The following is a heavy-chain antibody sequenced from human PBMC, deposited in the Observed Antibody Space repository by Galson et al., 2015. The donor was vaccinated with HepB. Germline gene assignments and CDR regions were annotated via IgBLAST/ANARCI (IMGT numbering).Heavy chain of an antibody. CDR2: IRSKAHGGTT. V-gene: IGHV3-49*04. D-gene: IGHD3-22*01. J-gene: IGHJ4*02. CDR3: TRRYYDSSGYYFLDY. Sequence: SLRLSCAASGFTFGDYAMSWVRQAPGKGLEWVGFIRSKAHGGTTEYAASVKGRLTISRDDSKSIAYLQMNSLKTEDTAVYYCTRRYYDSSGYYFLDYWGQGTLVTVSS. CDR1: GFTFGDYA.